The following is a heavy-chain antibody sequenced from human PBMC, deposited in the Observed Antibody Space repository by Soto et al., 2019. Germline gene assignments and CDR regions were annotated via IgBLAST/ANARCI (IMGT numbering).Heavy chain of an antibody. CDR2: ISSSGST. Sequence: QVQLQESGPGLVKPSETLSLTCTVSGGSISSYYWSWIRQPPGKRLEWIGYISSSGSTSYNPSLKSRVSISMDTSKNQFSLNLGSVTAADSAVYYCARRIQLDYWGQGTLVTVSS. CDR1: GGSISSYY. D-gene: IGHD2-15*01. CDR3: ARRIQLDY. V-gene: IGHV4-59*01. J-gene: IGHJ4*02.